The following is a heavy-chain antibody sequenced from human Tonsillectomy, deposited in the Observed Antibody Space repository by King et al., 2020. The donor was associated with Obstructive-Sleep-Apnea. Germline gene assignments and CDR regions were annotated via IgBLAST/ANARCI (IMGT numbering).Heavy chain of an antibody. CDR3: AKVPSTVTTEWSWFDP. V-gene: IGHV3-23*04. CDR1: GFTFSSYA. Sequence: VQLVESGGGLVQPGGSLRLSCAASGFTFSSYAMSWGRQAPGKGLEWVSAISGSGGSTYYSDSGKGRFTISRDNSKNTLYLQMNSLRAEDTAVYYCAKVPSTVTTEWSWFDPWGQGTLVTVSS. D-gene: IGHD4-17*01. J-gene: IGHJ5*02. CDR2: ISGSGGST.